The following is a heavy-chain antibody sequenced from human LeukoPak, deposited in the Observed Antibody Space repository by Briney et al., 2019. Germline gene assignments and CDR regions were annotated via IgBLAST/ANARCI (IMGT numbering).Heavy chain of an antibody. V-gene: IGHV1-24*01. CDR1: GHTLTELS. CDR2: FDPEDGET. CDR3: ATSAGGSPMVRGARSALYYGMDV. J-gene: IGHJ6*02. D-gene: IGHD3-10*01. Sequence: ASVKASCKVSGHTLTELSMHWVRQAPGKGLEWMGGFDPEDGETIYAQKFQGRVTMTEDTSTDTAYMELSSLRSEDTAVYYCATSAGGSPMVRGARSALYYGMDVWGQGTTVTVSS.